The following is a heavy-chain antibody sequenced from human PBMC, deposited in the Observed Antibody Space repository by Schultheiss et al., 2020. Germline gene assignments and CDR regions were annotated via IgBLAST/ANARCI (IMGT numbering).Heavy chain of an antibody. D-gene: IGHD2-2*01. J-gene: IGHJ4*02. Sequence: GGSLRLSCAASGFTFSSYSMNWVRQAPGKGLEWVSSISSSSSYIYYADSVKGRFTISRDNAKNSLYLQMNSLRAEDTAVYYCARAFSSTSCYYFDYWGQGTLVTVSS. CDR3: ARAFSSTSCYYFDY. V-gene: IGHV3-21*01. CDR2: ISSSSSYI. CDR1: GFTFSSYS.